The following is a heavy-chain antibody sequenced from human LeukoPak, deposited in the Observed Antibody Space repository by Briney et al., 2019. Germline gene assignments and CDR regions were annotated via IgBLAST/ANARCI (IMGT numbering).Heavy chain of an antibody. CDR1: GYTFTAYY. J-gene: IGHJ6*03. V-gene: IGHV1-2*02. Sequence: VASVKVSCKTSGYTFTAYYIHWVRQAPGQGLEWMGWINPNSGGTNYAQKFQGRVTMTRDTSISTAYMELSRLRSDDTAMYYCARGGVTFGGAYYMAVWGQGTTVTVSS. CDR3: ARGGVTFGGAYYMAV. CDR2: INPNSGGT. D-gene: IGHD3-16*01.